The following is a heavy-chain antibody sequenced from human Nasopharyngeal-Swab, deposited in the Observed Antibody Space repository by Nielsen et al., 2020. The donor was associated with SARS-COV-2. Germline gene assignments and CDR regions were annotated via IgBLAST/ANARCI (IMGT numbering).Heavy chain of an antibody. J-gene: IGHJ3*02. CDR2: ISGGST. CDR1: GFTVSSNE. CDR3: ARDSPRDAFDI. Sequence: GESLKISCAASGFTVSSNEMSWVRQAPGKGLEWVSSISGGSTYYADSRKGRFTISRDNSKNTLHLQMNSLRAKDTAVYYCARDSPRDAFDIWGQGTMVTVSS. V-gene: IGHV3-38-3*01.